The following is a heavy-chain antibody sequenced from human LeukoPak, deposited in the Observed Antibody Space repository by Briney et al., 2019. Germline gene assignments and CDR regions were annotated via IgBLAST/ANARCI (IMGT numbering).Heavy chain of an antibody. CDR1: GFPFSGSW. CDR2: IKQDGSEK. J-gene: IGHJ4*02. V-gene: IGHV3-7*01. Sequence: GGSLRLSCGASGFPFSGSWMDWVRQAPGKRKEWVANIKQDGSEKHYADSVKGRFTISRDNAKNSLFLQMSGLRAEDTAVYYCSRSLDYWGQGALVTVSS. CDR3: SRSLDY.